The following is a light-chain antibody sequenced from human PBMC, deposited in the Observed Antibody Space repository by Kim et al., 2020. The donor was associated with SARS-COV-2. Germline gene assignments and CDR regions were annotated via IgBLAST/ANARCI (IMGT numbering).Light chain of an antibody. V-gene: IGKV3D-7*01. Sequence: PGERATLSCRASQSVSSSYLSWYQQKPGQAPRLLIYGASTRATGIPARFSGSGSGTDFTLTISSLQPEDFAVYYCQQDYNLPWTFGQGTKVDIK. CDR2: GAS. J-gene: IGKJ1*01. CDR1: QSVSSSY. CDR3: QQDYNLPWT.